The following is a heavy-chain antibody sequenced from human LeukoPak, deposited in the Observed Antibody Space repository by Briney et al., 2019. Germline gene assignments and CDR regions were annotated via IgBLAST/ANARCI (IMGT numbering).Heavy chain of an antibody. D-gene: IGHD2-2*01. Sequence: GGSLRLSCAVSGFTFSSYSMNWVRQTPGKGLEWVSYISSSSSTTYYADSVKGRFTISRDNSKNTLYLQMNSLRAEDTAVYYCAKWTRGSCPYWGQGTRVTVSS. CDR3: AKWTRGSCPY. V-gene: IGHV3-48*01. CDR1: GFTFSSYS. J-gene: IGHJ4*02. CDR2: ISSSSSTT.